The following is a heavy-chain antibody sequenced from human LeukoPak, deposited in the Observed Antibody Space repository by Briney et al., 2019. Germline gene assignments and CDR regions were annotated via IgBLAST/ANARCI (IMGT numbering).Heavy chain of an antibody. Sequence: PGGSLRLSCAASGFTFSSYAMSWVRQAPGKGLEWVSAISGSGGSTYYADSVKGRFTIFRDNSKNTLYLQMNSLRAEDTAVYYCAKDWRSTGIAVELDYWGQGTLVTVSS. J-gene: IGHJ4*02. D-gene: IGHD6-19*01. CDR1: GFTFSSYA. CDR3: AKDWRSTGIAVELDY. V-gene: IGHV3-23*01. CDR2: ISGSGGST.